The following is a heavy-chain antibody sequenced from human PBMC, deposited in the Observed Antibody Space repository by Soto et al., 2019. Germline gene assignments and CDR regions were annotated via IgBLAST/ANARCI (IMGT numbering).Heavy chain of an antibody. V-gene: IGHV4-38-2*01. J-gene: IGHJ6*02. CDR3: AAATLPGARFYGMDV. CDR1: GYSFNSVHF. CDR2: MSQNGST. Sequence: SETLSLTCVGSGYSFNSVHFWGWLRQPRGKGLQWIGSMSQNGSTYRNPPLRSRVTLSVDTSKNQFSLKLTSVTAADAAVYYCAAATLPGARFYGMDVWGQGSTVTVSS. D-gene: IGHD2-2*01.